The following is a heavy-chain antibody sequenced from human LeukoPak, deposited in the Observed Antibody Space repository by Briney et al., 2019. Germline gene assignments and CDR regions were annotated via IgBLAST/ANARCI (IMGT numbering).Heavy chain of an antibody. CDR2: ISSSGSYK. V-gene: IGHV3-21*01. D-gene: IGHD3-22*01. CDR3: ARNCAYYYVSSGYQFSY. J-gene: IGHJ4*02. Sequence: GGSLRLSCAASGFTFSSYSMNWVRQAPGKGLEWVSAISSSGSYKYYADSVKGRFTISRDNAKNTLYLQMNSLRAEDTAVYYCARNCAYYYVSSGYQFSYCGQGTLVTVSS. CDR1: GFTFSSYS.